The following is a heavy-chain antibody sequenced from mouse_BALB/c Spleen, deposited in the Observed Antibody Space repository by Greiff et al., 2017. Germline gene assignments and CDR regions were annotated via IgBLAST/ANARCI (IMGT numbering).Heavy chain of an antibody. Sequence: VQLKESGPELVKPGASVKMSCKASGYTFTSYVMHWVKQKPGQGLEWIGYINPYNDGTKYNEKFKGKATLTSDKSSSTAYMELSSLTSEDSAVYYCARIYYGYDDAMDYWGQGTSVTVSS. D-gene: IGHD2-2*01. V-gene: IGHV1-14*01. CDR3: ARIYYGYDDAMDY. CDR1: GYTFTSYV. J-gene: IGHJ4*01. CDR2: INPYNDGT.